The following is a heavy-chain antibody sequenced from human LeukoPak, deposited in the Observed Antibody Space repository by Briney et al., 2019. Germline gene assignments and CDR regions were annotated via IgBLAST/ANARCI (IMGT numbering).Heavy chain of an antibody. CDR1: GFTFCSHW. CDR2: SNSGRSTT. D-gene: IGHD5-12*01. V-gene: IGHV3-74*01. Sequence: PGGPLRLSCAASGFTFCSHWEHCLRRAPGRGLVCDSSSNSGRSTTSYADYVKGRFTICRDNAKKTLYMQMNSLSADAPAVCYCAASSGYYGHWGQGTLVTV. J-gene: IGHJ4*02. CDR3: AASSGYYGH.